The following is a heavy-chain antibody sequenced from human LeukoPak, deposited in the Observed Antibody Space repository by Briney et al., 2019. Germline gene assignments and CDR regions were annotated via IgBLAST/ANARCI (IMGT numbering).Heavy chain of an antibody. CDR2: VMSGRGST. V-gene: IGHV3-11*05. CDR1: GFSISDYS. CDR3: TRERRGSYYAFES. D-gene: IGHD3-10*01. J-gene: IGHJ4*02. Sequence: GGSLRLSCAASGFSISDYSMSWIRQSPGKAPEWISYVMSGRGSTNYADSVKGRFTISRDNAKNSVALQLDGLRADDTAVYFCTRERRGSYYAFESWGQGTLVTVSS.